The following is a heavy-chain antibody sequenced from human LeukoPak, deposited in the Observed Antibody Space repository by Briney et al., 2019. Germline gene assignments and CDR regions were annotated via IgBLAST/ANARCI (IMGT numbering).Heavy chain of an antibody. CDR3: AKDLGSGSYLPLDY. V-gene: IGHV3-23*01. CDR1: GFTFSSYA. J-gene: IGHJ4*02. CDR2: ISGSGGST. D-gene: IGHD1-26*01. Sequence: GGSLRLSCAASGFTFSSYAMSWVRQAPGKGLEGDSAISGSGGSTYYADSVKGRFTISRDNSKNTLYLQMNSLRAEDTAVYYCAKDLGSGSYLPLDYWGQGTLVTVSS.